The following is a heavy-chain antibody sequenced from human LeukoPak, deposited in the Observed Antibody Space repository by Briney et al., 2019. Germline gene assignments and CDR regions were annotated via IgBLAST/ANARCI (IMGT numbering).Heavy chain of an antibody. D-gene: IGHD2-2*01. J-gene: IGHJ6*02. Sequence: GGSLRLSCAASGFTVSSNYMSWVRQARGKGLEWVSVIYSGGSTYYADSVKGRFTISRDNSKNTLYLQMNSLRAEDTAVYYCARAAPYCSSTSCYYYYYGMDVWGQGTTVTVSS. CDR1: GFTVSSNY. CDR3: ARAAPYCSSTSCYYYYYGMDV. V-gene: IGHV3-66*01. CDR2: IYSGGST.